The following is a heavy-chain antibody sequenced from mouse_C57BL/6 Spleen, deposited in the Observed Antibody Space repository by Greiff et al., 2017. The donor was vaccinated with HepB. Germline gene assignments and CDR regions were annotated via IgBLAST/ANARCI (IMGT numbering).Heavy chain of an antibody. CDR3: AREGGLY. V-gene: IGHV1-69*01. Sequence: QVQLQQPGAELVMPGASVKLSCKASGYTFTSYWMHWVKQRPGQGLEWIGEIDPSDSYTNYNQKFKGKSTLTLDKSSRTAYMQLSSLTSEDSAVYYCAREGGLYWGQGTTLTVSS. CDR1: GYTFTSYW. J-gene: IGHJ2*01. CDR2: IDPSDSYT.